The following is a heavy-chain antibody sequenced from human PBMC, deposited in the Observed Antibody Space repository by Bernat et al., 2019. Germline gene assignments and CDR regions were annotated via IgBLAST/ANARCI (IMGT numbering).Heavy chain of an antibody. CDR3: ARVGDILTGNNSNDY. CDR2: ISSSGSTI. V-gene: IGHV3-48*03. J-gene: IGHJ4*02. Sequence: EVQLVESGGGLVQPGGSLRLSCAASGFTFSSYEMNWVRQAPGKGLEWVSYISSSGSTIYYADSVKGRFTISRDNAKNSLYLQMNSLRAEDTAVYYCARVGDILTGNNSNDYWGQGTLVTVSS. D-gene: IGHD3-9*01. CDR1: GFTFSSYE.